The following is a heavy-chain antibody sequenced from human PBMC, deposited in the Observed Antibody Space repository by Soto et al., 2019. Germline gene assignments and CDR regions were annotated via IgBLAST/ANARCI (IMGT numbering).Heavy chain of an antibody. CDR3: GRDPELWEENVATRPSIYYYGMDV. Sequence: QMQLVESGGGLVEPGGSLRLSCEASGFTFSNHYMSWIRQAPGKGLEWVSYISRSGSTIYYADSVRGRFTISRDNSKNSLDLQMDSLRAEDTARYYCGRDPELWEENVATRPSIYYYGMDVWGQGTTVTVSS. CDR1: GFTFSNHY. CDR2: ISRSGSTI. J-gene: IGHJ6*02. V-gene: IGHV3-11*01. D-gene: IGHD5-18*01.